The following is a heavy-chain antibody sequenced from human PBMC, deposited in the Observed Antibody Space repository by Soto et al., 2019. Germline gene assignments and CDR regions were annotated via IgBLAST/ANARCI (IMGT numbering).Heavy chain of an antibody. D-gene: IGHD1-26*01. J-gene: IGHJ6*02. CDR2: TSAYNGNT. Sequence: ASVKVSCKASGYTFTSYGISWVRQAPGQGLEWMGWTSAYNGNTNYAQKLQGRVTMTTDTSTSTAYMELRSLRSDDTAVYYCARVWGSYYEFYYYGMDVWGQGTTVTVSS. V-gene: IGHV1-18*01. CDR1: GYTFTSYG. CDR3: ARVWGSYYEFYYYGMDV.